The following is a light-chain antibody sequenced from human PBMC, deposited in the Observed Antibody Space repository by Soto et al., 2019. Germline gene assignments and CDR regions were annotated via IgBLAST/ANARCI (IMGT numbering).Light chain of an antibody. CDR3: SSSAGSNNLRV. Sequence: QSALTQPPSASGSPGQSVTISCTGTSSDVGGYNSVSWYQQHPGKAPKVMIYEVSKRPSGVPDRFSGSKSGNTASLTVSGLQAEDEADYYCSSSAGSNNLRVLGTGTKLTVL. CDR2: EVS. V-gene: IGLV2-8*01. J-gene: IGLJ1*01. CDR1: SSDVGGYNS.